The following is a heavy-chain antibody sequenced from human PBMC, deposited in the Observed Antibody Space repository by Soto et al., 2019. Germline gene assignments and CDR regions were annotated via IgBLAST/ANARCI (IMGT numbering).Heavy chain of an antibody. D-gene: IGHD2-15*01. CDR3: AKDPDQKQDCSGGSCPFDY. CDR2: ISYDGSNK. V-gene: IGHV3-30*18. J-gene: IGHJ4*02. Sequence: QVQLVESGGGVVQPGRSLRLSCAASGFTFSSYGMHWVRQAPGKGLEWVAVISYDGSNKYYADSVKGRFTISRDNSKNXLXXQMNSLRAEDTAVYYCAKDPDQKQDCSGGSCPFDYWGQGTLVTVSS. CDR1: GFTFSSYG.